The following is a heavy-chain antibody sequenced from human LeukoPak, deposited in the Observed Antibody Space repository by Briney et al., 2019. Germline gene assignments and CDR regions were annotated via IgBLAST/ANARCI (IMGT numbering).Heavy chain of an antibody. J-gene: IGHJ3*02. CDR1: GFTFSSYS. Sequence: PGGSLRLSCAASGFTFSSYSMNWVRQAPGKGLEWVSYISSSSGTIYYADSVKGRFTISRDNAKNSLYLQMNSLRAEDTAVYYCARVSSGWSQDAFDIWGQGTMVTVSS. V-gene: IGHV3-48*01. CDR2: ISSSSGTI. CDR3: ARVSSGWSQDAFDI. D-gene: IGHD6-19*01.